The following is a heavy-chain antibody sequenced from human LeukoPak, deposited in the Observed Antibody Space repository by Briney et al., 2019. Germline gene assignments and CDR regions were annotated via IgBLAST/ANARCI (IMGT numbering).Heavy chain of an antibody. D-gene: IGHD3-3*01. Sequence: GGSLRLSCAASGFSFTDSAVSWVRHSPGEGLKWVSSISDTGGRTYYADSVKGRFTITRDNTRNTVNLQMNSLRAGDTARYYCAKGGQDFDFWRFDLWGQGILVIVSS. J-gene: IGHJ5*02. CDR2: ISDTGGRT. CDR3: AKGGQDFDFWRFDL. V-gene: IGHV3-23*01. CDR1: GFSFTDSA.